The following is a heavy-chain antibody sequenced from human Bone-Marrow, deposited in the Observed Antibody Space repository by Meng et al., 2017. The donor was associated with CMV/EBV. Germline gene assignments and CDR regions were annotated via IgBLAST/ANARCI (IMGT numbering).Heavy chain of an antibody. CDR3: AATRGAARPEGFDF. Sequence: GSIFNTYTSSWVRDAPGQGLEWMGRISPILGVAVYAQQYQGRVTITADKSTSTTYMEMSGLTSEDTAMFYCAATRGAARPEGFDFWGQGTMVTVSS. V-gene: IGHV1-69*02. J-gene: IGHJ3*01. CDR2: ISPILGVA. D-gene: IGHD6-6*01. CDR1: GSIFNTYT.